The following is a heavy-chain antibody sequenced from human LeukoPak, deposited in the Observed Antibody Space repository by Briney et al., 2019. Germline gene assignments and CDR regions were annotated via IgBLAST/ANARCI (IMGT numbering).Heavy chain of an antibody. V-gene: IGHV4-39*07. CDR3: ARAGYSSVYRGYYYYYMDV. J-gene: IGHJ6*03. Sequence: SETLSLTCTVSGGSISSSSYYWGWIRQPPGKGLEWIGSIYYSGSTYYNPSLKSRVTISVDTSKNQFSLQLNSVTPEDTAVYYCARAGYSSVYRGYYYYYMDVWGKGTTVTVSS. CDR2: IYYSGST. D-gene: IGHD6-19*01. CDR1: GGSISSSSYY.